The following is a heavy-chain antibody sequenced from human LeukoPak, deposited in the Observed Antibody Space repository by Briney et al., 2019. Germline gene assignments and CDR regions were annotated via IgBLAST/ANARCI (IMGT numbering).Heavy chain of an antibody. J-gene: IGHJ4*02. CDR1: GYTLTELS. CDR2: FDPEDGET. D-gene: IGHD6-19*01. Sequence: ASVKVSCKVSGYTLTELSMHWVRQAPGKGLEWMGGFDPEDGETIYAQKFQGRVTMTEDTSTDTAYMELSSLRSEDTAVYYCATSRPVAGTASFRYWGQGTLVTVSS. CDR3: ATSRPVAGTASFRY. V-gene: IGHV1-24*01.